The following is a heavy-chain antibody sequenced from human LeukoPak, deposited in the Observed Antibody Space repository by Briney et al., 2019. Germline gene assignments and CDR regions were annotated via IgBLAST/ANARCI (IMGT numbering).Heavy chain of an antibody. CDR3: ATLLPYYYDSSGSN. CDR1: GFSFTISV. D-gene: IGHD3-22*01. V-gene: IGHV3-23*01. Sequence: GASLRLSRAPPGFSFTISVMSSGPQAPRTGLGCVSPICGSVGSTYYADSVKGPFTISRDNTKNTLYLQMNSLRAEDTAVYYCATLLPYYYDSSGSNWGQGTLVTVSS. CDR2: ICGSVGST. J-gene: IGHJ4*02.